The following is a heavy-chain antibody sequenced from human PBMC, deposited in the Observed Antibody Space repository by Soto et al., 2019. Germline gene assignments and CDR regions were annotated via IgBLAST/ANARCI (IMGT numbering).Heavy chain of an antibody. Sequence: GGSLRLSCTVSGFAFNNYGINWVRQAPGKWLEWVSSISKSDYTYYSESVKGRFAISRDNAKSSVSLQMNTLRVEDTAVYYCAREYGTVVTLGPLNYWGQGTLVTVSS. CDR1: GFAFNNYG. CDR2: ISKSDYT. D-gene: IGHD2-21*02. J-gene: IGHJ4*02. CDR3: AREYGTVVTLGPLNY. V-gene: IGHV3-21*01.